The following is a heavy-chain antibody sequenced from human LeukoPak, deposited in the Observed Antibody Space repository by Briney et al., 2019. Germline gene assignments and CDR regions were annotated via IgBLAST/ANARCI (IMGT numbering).Heavy chain of an antibody. V-gene: IGHV1-18*01. Sequence: ASVKVSCKASGYTFTSYGISWVRQAPGQGLEWMGWISAYNGNTNYAQKLQGRVTMTTDTSTSTAYMELRSLRSDDTAVYYCARGGAYDSSGYPFDPWGQGTLVTVSS. CDR2: ISAYNGNT. CDR1: GYTFTSYG. J-gene: IGHJ5*02. D-gene: IGHD3-22*01. CDR3: ARGGAYDSSGYPFDP.